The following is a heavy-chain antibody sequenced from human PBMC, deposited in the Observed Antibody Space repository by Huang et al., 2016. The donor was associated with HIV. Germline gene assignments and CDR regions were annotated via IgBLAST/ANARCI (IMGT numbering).Heavy chain of an antibody. J-gene: IGHJ4*02. CDR3: ARGQLGSYGDYDVLY. Sequence: QVQLVQSGAEVTTPGSSVKVSCKASGGTFRKYAISWVRQAAGQGLEWMGGIIPMFGTPNYARKFQGRVTITADDSTSTTYVEVSSLRSEDTALYYCARGQLGSYGDYDVLYWGQGTLVTVSS. CDR2: IIPMFGTP. D-gene: IGHD4-17*01. CDR1: GGTFRKYA. V-gene: IGHV1-69*13.